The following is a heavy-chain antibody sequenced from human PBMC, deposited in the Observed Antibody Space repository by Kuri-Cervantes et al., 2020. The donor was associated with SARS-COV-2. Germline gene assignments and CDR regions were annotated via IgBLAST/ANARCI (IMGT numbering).Heavy chain of an antibody. CDR3: ARVMLLNSMIVVVHGFDI. V-gene: IGHV1-69*06. Sequence: SVKVSCKASGDTFSSYAISWVRQAPGQGLEWMGGIIPIFGTTHYAQQFQGRVTITADKSTITAYMELSSLRSEDTAVYYCARVMLLNSMIVVVHGFDIWGQGTMVTVSS. CDR1: GDTFSSYA. D-gene: IGHD3-22*01. CDR2: IIPIFGTT. J-gene: IGHJ3*02.